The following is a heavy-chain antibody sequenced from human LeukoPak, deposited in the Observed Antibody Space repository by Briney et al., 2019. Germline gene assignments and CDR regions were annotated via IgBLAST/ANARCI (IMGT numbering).Heavy chain of an antibody. D-gene: IGHD4-11*01. CDR1: GFTFSSYA. CDR3: ARDVWDTTELYNWFDP. V-gene: IGHV3-30*01. CDR2: ISYDGSNK. Sequence: GSLRLSCAASGFTFSSYAMHWVRQAPGKGLEWVAVISYDGSNKYYADSVKGRFTISRDNSKNTLYLQMNSLRAEDTAAYYCARDVWDTTELYNWFDPWGQGTLVTVSS. J-gene: IGHJ5*02.